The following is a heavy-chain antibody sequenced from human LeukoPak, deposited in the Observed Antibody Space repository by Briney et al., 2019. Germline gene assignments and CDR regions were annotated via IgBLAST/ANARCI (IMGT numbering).Heavy chain of an antibody. CDR1: GGSISSGGYY. CDR2: IYYSGST. Sequence: SQTLSLTCTVSGGSISSGGYYWSWIRQHPGKGLEWIGYIYYSGSTYYNPSLKSRVTISVDTSKNQFSLKLSSVTAADTAVYYCARGVLVDTAMVMYWYFDLWGRGTLVTVSS. J-gene: IGHJ2*01. CDR3: ARGVLVDTAMVMYWYFDL. D-gene: IGHD5-18*01. V-gene: IGHV4-31*03.